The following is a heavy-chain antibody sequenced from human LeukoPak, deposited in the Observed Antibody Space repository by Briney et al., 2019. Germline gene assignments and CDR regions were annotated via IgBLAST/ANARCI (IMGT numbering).Heavy chain of an antibody. CDR3: ARVKRRFCSGGSCFPASYFDY. V-gene: IGHV1-2*02. CDR2: INPNSGGT. J-gene: IGHJ4*02. CDR1: GYTFTGYY. Sequence: ASVKVSCKASGYTFTGYYMHWVRQAPGQGLEWMGWINPNSGGTNYAQKFQGRGTMTRDTAISTAYMELSRLRSDGTAVYYGARVKRRFCSGGSCFPASYFDYWGQGTLVTVSS. D-gene: IGHD2-15*01.